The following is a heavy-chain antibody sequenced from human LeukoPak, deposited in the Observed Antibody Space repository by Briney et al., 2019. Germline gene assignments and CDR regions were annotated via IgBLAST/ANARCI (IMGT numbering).Heavy chain of an antibody. D-gene: IGHD3-22*01. CDR1: GGSISSGGYS. CDR3: ARASRYYYDSNDAFDI. J-gene: IGHJ3*02. V-gene: IGHV4-30-2*01. CDR2: IYHSGST. Sequence: PSQTLSLTCAVSGGSISSGGYSWSWIRQPPGKGLEWIGYIYHSGSTYYNPSLKSRVTISVDRSKNQFSLKLSSVTAADTAVHYCARASRYYYDSNDAFDIWGQGTMVTVSS.